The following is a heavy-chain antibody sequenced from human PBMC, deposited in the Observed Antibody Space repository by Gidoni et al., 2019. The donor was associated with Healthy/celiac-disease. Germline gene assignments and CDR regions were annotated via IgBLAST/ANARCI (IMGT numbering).Heavy chain of an antibody. CDR2: ISWNSGSI. D-gene: IGHD3-10*01. Sequence: EVQLVESGGGLVQPGRSLRLSCAASGFTFDDYAMHWVRQAPGKGLEWVSSISWNSGSIGYADSVKGRFTISRDNAKNSLYLQMNSLRPEDTALYYCAKGPPAYYGYFDHWGQGTLVTVSS. CDR1: GFTFDDYA. V-gene: IGHV3-9*01. J-gene: IGHJ4*02. CDR3: AKGPPAYYGYFDH.